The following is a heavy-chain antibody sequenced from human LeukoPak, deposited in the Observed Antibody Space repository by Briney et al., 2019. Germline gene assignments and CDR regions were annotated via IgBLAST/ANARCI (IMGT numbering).Heavy chain of an antibody. CDR3: ARGATTVTPNDY. D-gene: IGHD4-11*01. CDR2: IYYSGNT. CDR1: GGSIGPYF. J-gene: IGHJ4*02. Sequence: PSETLSLTCSVSGGSIGPYFWSWIRQPPGKGLEWIGNIYYSGNTNYNPSLTSRVSMSVDLSKNQFSLKLNSVTAADTAVYYCARGATTVTPNDYWGQGTLVTVSS. V-gene: IGHV4-59*01.